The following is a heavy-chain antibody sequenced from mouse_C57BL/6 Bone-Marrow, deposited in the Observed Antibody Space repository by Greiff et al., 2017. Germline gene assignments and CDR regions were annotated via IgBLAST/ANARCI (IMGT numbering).Heavy chain of an antibody. CDR3: ARGGSNPYARDY. D-gene: IGHD1-2*01. V-gene: IGHV1-81*01. CDR2: IYPRSGNT. Sequence: VQLQQSGAELARPGASVKLSCKASGYTFTSYGISWVKQRTGQGLEWIGEIYPRSGNTYYNEKFKGKATLTADKSSSTAYMELRSLTSEDSAVYFCARGGSNPYARDYWGQGTSVTVSS. CDR1: GYTFTSYG. J-gene: IGHJ4*01.